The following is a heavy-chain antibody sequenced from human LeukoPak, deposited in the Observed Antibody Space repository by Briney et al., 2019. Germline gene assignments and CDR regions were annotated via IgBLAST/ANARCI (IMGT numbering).Heavy chain of an antibody. CDR1: GYTLTELS. J-gene: IGHJ5*02. D-gene: IGHD3-9*01. CDR3: ARVEADILTGYLKGPTNWFDP. Sequence: ASVKVSCKVSGYTLTELSMHWVRQAPGKGLEWMGGFDPEGGETIYAQKFQGRVTMTEDTSTDTAYMELSSLRSDDTAVYYCARVEADILTGYLKGPTNWFDPWGQGTLVTVSS. CDR2: FDPEGGET. V-gene: IGHV1-24*01.